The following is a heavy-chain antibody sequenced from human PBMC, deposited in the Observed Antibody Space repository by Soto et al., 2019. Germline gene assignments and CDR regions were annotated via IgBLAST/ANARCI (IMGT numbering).Heavy chain of an antibody. D-gene: IGHD3-16*01. CDR1: GYTFTKYG. CDR2: INAGNGNT. Sequence: ASVKVSCKASGYTFTKYGIHWVRQAPGQRLEWMGWINAGNGNTKYSQKFQGRVTITRDTSASTAYMELSSLRSEDTAVYYCARGLNVYYFDYWGQGTLVTVSS. J-gene: IGHJ4*02. V-gene: IGHV1-3*01. CDR3: ARGLNVYYFDY.